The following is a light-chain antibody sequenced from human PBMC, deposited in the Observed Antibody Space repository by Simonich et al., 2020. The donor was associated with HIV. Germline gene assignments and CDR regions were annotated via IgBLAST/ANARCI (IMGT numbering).Light chain of an antibody. Sequence: EIVMTQSPATLSVSPGKRATLSCRASQSVSSNLAWYHQKPGQAPRLLIYGASTRATGIPARFSGSGSGTEFTLTISSLQSEDFAVYYCQQYNNWPRTFGQGTKVEIK. J-gene: IGKJ1*01. V-gene: IGKV3-15*01. CDR1: QSVSSN. CDR2: GAS. CDR3: QQYNNWPRT.